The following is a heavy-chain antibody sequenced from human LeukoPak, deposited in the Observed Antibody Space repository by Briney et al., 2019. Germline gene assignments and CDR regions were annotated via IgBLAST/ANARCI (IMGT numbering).Heavy chain of an antibody. Sequence: SSETLSLTCAVSGCSVSSSTYYWGWIRQPPGKGLEWIGNIYYTGSSYYNPSLKSRVTMSVDTSKNQFSLKMNSVTAADTAVYYCARLSKGRYFDYIFDFWGQGTLLTVSS. CDR1: GCSVSSSTYY. CDR2: IYYTGSS. D-gene: IGHD3-9*01. J-gene: IGHJ4*02. CDR3: ARLSKGRYFDYIFDF. V-gene: IGHV4-39*01.